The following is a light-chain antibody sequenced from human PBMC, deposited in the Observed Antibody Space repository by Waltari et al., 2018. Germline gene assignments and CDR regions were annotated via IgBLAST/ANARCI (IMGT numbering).Light chain of an antibody. V-gene: IGLV8-61*01. Sequence: QTVVTQEPSFSVSPGGTVTLTCGLVSGSVVPNFYPTWYQPTPAPAPRTLLYSTNTRSSGVPDRFSGSILGNKAALTITGAQADDESDYYCVLYMGSGISVYGGGTKLTVL. J-gene: IGLJ3*02. CDR2: STN. CDR3: VLYMGSGISV. CDR1: SGSVVPNFY.